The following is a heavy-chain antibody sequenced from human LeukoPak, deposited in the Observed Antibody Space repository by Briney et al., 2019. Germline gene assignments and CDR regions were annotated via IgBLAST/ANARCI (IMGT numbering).Heavy chain of an antibody. Sequence: PGGSLRLSCAASGFTFSSYWMHWVRQAPGKGLVWVSRISSDGSSTSYADSVKGRFTISRDSAENTLYLQMNSLRAEDTAVYYCARGWDGYNKPTPFDYWGQGTLVTVSS. D-gene: IGHD5-24*01. CDR2: ISSDGSST. J-gene: IGHJ4*02. CDR1: GFTFSSYW. CDR3: ARGWDGYNKPTPFDY. V-gene: IGHV3-74*01.